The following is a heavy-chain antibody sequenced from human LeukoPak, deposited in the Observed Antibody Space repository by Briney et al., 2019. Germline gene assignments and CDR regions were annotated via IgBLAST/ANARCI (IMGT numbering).Heavy chain of an antibody. CDR2: IRYDGSNK. Sequence: PGGSPRLSCAASGFTFSSYGMHWVRQAPGKGLEWVAFIRYDGSNKYYADSVKGRFTISRDNTKNTLYLQMNSLRAEDTAVYYCIVVPAAMWGRYGMDVWGQGTTVTVSS. CDR3: IVVPAAMWGRYGMDV. V-gene: IGHV3-30*02. J-gene: IGHJ6*02. CDR1: GFTFSSYG. D-gene: IGHD2-2*01.